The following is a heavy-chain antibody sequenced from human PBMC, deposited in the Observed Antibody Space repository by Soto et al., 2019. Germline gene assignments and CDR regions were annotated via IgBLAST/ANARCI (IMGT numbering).Heavy chain of an antibody. CDR1: GYTFTSYG. Sequence: GASVKVSCKASGYTFTSYGISWVRQAPGQGLEWMGWISAYNGNTNYAQKLQGRVTMTTDTSTSTAYMELRSLRSDDTAVYYCARDRSYYRSALFASWGQGTLVIGSS. CDR3: ARDRSYYRSALFAS. V-gene: IGHV1-18*01. J-gene: IGHJ5*01. CDR2: ISAYNGNT. D-gene: IGHD3-10*01.